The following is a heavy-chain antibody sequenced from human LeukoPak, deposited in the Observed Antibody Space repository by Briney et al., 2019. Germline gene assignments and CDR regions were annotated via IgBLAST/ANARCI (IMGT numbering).Heavy chain of an antibody. CDR2: INDSGST. CDR3: SRRLDDSSARQVGDD. Sequence: SETLSLTCAVHARSLIGYYRRWIRQTPGKGLEWIGEINDSGSTNCNPSLKSRVTLSVDTAKNQFSLRLNSVAAADTPVYYCSRRLDDSSARQVGDDWGQGTLVTVSS. J-gene: IGHJ4*02. D-gene: IGHD3-22*01. V-gene: IGHV4-34*01. CDR1: ARSLIGYY.